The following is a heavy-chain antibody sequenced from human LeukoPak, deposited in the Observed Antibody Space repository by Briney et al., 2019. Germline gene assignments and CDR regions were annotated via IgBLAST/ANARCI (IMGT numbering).Heavy chain of an antibody. D-gene: IGHD1-26*01. CDR3: ARDYSGSYYGWYFDL. V-gene: IGHV3-7*01. CDR2: INQDGTEK. CDR1: GFTFTTYW. J-gene: IGHJ2*01. Sequence: GESLRLSCAASGFTFTTYWLGWVRQPPGKGLEWVANINQDGTEKYYVDSVKGRFTISRDNAKNSLYLQMNSLRAEDTAVYYCARDYSGSYYGWYFDLWGRGTLVTVSS.